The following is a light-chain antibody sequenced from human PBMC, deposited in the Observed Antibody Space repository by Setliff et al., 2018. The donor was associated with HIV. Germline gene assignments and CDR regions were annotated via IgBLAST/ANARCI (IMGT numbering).Light chain of an antibody. CDR3: SSYTGSNTYI. CDR2: DVS. V-gene: IGLV2-14*01. Sequence: LTQPASVSGSPGQSITISCTGTSSDAGDYNYVSWSQQHPGKAPKLMIYDVSKRPSGVSNRFSGAKSGNTASLTISGLQAEDEADYYCSSYTGSNTYIFGSGTKVTVL. J-gene: IGLJ1*01. CDR1: SSDAGDYNY.